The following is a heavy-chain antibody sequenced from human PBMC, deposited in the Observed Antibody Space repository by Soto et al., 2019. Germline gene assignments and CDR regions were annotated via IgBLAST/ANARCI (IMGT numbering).Heavy chain of an antibody. J-gene: IGHJ4*02. CDR2: ISGSGGST. V-gene: IGHV3-23*01. CDR3: ATPGDCSSTSCYRSHFDY. Sequence: EVQLLESGGGLVQPGGSLRLSCAASGFTFSSYAMSWVRQAPGKGLEWVSAISGSGGSTYYADSVKGRFTISRDNSKNTLYLQMNSLRAEDTAVYYCATPGDCSSTSCYRSHFDYWGQGTLVTVSS. CDR1: GFTFSSYA. D-gene: IGHD2-2*01.